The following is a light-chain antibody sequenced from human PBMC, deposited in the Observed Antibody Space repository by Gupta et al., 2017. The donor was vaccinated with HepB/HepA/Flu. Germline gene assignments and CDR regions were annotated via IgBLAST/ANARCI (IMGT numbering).Light chain of an antibody. Sequence: QSALTQPASVSGSPGQSITISCTGTSSDVGGYKYVSWYQQHPGKAPKLMIYDVSNRPSGVSNRVSSSKSGNTASLTISELQAEDEADYYCSSYTSSSTEVFGTGTKVTVL. V-gene: IGLV2-14*03. CDR1: SSDVGGYKY. CDR2: DVS. CDR3: SSYTSSSTEV. J-gene: IGLJ1*01.